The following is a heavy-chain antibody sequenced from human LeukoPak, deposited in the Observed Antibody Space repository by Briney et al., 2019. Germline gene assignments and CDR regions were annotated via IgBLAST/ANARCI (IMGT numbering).Heavy chain of an antibody. CDR1: GGSISSSSYY. CDR3: ARMVWWSGRHFDY. V-gene: IGHV4-39*01. CDR2: IYYSGST. J-gene: IGHJ4*02. Sequence: SETLSLTCTVSGGSISSSSYYWGWIRQPPGKGLEWIGSIYYSGSTYYNPFLKSRVTISVDTSKNQFSLKLSSVTAADTAVYYCARMVWWSGRHFDYWGQGTLVTVSS. D-gene: IGHD1-26*01.